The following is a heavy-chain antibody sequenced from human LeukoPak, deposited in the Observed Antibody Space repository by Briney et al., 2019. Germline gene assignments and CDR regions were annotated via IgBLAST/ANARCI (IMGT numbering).Heavy chain of an antibody. CDR3: ARERFSNNLYHFDY. CDR1: GGSFSGYY. D-gene: IGHD2-2*02. Sequence: PSETLSLTCAVYGGSFSGYYWSWIRQPPGKGLEWIGEINHSGSTNYNPSLKSRVTISVDTSKNQFSLKLSSVTAADTAVYYCARERFSNNLYHFDYWGQGTLVTVPS. V-gene: IGHV4-34*01. J-gene: IGHJ4*02. CDR2: INHSGST.